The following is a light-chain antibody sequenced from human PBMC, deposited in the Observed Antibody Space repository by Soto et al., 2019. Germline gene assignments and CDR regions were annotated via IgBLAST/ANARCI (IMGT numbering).Light chain of an antibody. Sequence: QSALTQPASVSGTPGQSITISCTGSNSDVGIYDFVSWYQHHPGRAPKLIVSEVSHRPSGVSNRFSGSKSGNTASLTISALRSEDEADYYCISYTSDDVRYVFGTGTKVTVL. CDR3: ISYTSDDVRYV. CDR2: EVS. V-gene: IGLV2-14*01. J-gene: IGLJ1*01. CDR1: NSDVGIYDF.